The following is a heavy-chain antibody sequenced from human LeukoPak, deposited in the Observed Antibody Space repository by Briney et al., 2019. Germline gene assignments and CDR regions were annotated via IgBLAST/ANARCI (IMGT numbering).Heavy chain of an antibody. J-gene: IGHJ4*02. CDR3: ARAPAGTSWPATFEN. D-gene: IGHD6-13*01. Sequence: PGRSLRLSCAASGFTFSSYGMHWVRQAPGKGLEWVAVISYDGDNKYYADSVKGRFTISRDNSKNTLYLQMSSLRAEDTAVYYCARAPAGTSWPATFENWGQGTLVTVSS. CDR1: GFTFSSYG. V-gene: IGHV3-30*03. CDR2: ISYDGDNK.